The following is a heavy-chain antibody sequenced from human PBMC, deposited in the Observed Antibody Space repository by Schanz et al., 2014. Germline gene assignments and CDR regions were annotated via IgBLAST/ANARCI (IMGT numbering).Heavy chain of an antibody. CDR2: MYINSGST. V-gene: IGHV3-21*02. CDR1: GFTVSAYS. CDR3: ARDGGRDGYNLAFDV. J-gene: IGHJ3*01. Sequence: EVQVVESEGGLVRPGGSLRLSCSGFTVSAYSANWVRQAPGKGLEWVSSMYINSGSTQYADSVKGRFIISRDSSKNTLFLQMNSLRAEDTAVYFCARDGGRDGYNLAFDVWGQGTLVTVSS. D-gene: IGHD5-12*01.